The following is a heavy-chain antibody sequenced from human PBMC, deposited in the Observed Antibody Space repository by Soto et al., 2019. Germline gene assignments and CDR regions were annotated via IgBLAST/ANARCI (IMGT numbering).Heavy chain of an antibody. V-gene: IGHV5-51*01. CDR3: ARQWSFDY. Sequence: GXSVKVSWNASGYIFTTCGIAWVRQTPGQGLEWIGIINPTDSDTRYSPSFQGQVTISVDKSISTTYLKWSSLQASDTAIYYCARQWSFDYWGQGTLVTVSS. CDR1: GYIFTTCG. J-gene: IGHJ4*02. CDR2: INPTDSDT. D-gene: IGHD3-3*01.